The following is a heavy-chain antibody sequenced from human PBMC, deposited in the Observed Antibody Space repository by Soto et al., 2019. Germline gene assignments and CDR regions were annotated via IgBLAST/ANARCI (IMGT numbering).Heavy chain of an antibody. CDR2: IHYSGNT. J-gene: IGHJ4*02. CDR3: ARGHYDFWSGYFATIDY. V-gene: IGHV4-59*08. Sequence: QVQLQESGPGLVKPSETLSLTCTVSGGSISNYYWSWIRQPPGKGLEWIGYIHYSGNTKYNPSLKSRVTISADTSKNPFSLKLSSVTAADTAVYYCARGHYDFWSGYFATIDYWGQGTLVTVSS. CDR1: GGSISNYY. D-gene: IGHD3-3*01.